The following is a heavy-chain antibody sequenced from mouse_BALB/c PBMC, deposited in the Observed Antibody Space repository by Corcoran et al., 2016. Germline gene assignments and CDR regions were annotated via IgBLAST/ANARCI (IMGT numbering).Heavy chain of an antibody. Sequence: QIQLVQSGPELKKPGETVKISCKASGYTFTNYGMNWVKQAPGKGLKWMGWINTYTGEPTYADDFKGRFAFSLETSASTAYLQINNLKNEDMATYFCARDYGSSQAWFAYWGQGTLVIVSA. CDR2: INTYTGEP. D-gene: IGHD1-1*01. J-gene: IGHJ3*01. CDR1: GYTFTNYG. V-gene: IGHV9-1*02. CDR3: ARDYGSSQAWFAY.